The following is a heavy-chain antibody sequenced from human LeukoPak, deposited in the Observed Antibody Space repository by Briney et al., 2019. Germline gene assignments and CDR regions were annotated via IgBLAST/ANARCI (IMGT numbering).Heavy chain of an antibody. CDR3: ARSYSHYYGSGSYYNYAFDI. D-gene: IGHD3-10*01. CDR1: GGTFSSYA. J-gene: IGHJ3*02. Sequence: SVKVSCKASGGTFSSYAISWVRQAPGQGLERMGRIIPIFGTANYAQKFQGRVTITTDESTSTAYMELSSPRSEDTAVYYCARSYSHYYGSGSYYNYAFDIWGQGTMVTVSS. CDR2: IIPIFGTA. V-gene: IGHV1-69*05.